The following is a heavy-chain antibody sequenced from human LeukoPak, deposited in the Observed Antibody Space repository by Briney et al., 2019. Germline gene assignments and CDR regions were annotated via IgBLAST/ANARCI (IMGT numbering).Heavy chain of an antibody. CDR1: GFIFSRYS. J-gene: IGHJ4*02. Sequence: GGSLRLSCAASGFIFSRYSMHWVRQSPGKGLEWVSCSSASSSSIYYADSVKGRFTISRDNAKNSLYLQMNSLRAEDTAVYYCARDGVKQWLETPCFDYWGQGTLVTVSS. V-gene: IGHV3-21*05. CDR2: SSASSSSI. D-gene: IGHD6-19*01. CDR3: ARDGVKQWLETPCFDY.